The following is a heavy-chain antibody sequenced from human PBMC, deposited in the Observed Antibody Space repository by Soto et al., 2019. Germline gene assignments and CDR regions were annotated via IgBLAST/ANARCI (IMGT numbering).Heavy chain of an antibody. V-gene: IGHV3-49*03. Sequence: GGSLRLSCTASGFTFGDYAMSWFRQAPGKGLEWVGFIRSKAYGGTTEYAASVKGRFTISRDDSKSIAYLQMNSLKTEDTAVYYCTRDRVPHCSSTSCYGDYFDYWGQGTLVTVSS. CDR1: GFTFGDYA. CDR2: IRSKAYGGTT. CDR3: TRDRVPHCSSTSCYGDYFDY. D-gene: IGHD2-2*01. J-gene: IGHJ4*02.